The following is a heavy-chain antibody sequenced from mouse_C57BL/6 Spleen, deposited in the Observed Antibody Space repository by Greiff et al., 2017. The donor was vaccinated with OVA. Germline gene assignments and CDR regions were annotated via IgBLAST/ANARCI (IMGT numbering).Heavy chain of an antibody. Sequence: VQLQQSGPELVKPGASVKLSCKASGYTFTDYNMHWVKQSPGKSLEWIGYINPNNGGTSYNQKFKGQATLTGNKSSSTAYMELRSLTSEDSAVYDCARARAVVAEWYFEVWGTGTTVTVSS. CDR1: GYTFTDYN. CDR2: INPNNGGT. J-gene: IGHJ1*03. D-gene: IGHD1-1*01. CDR3: ARARAVVAEWYFEV. V-gene: IGHV1-22*01.